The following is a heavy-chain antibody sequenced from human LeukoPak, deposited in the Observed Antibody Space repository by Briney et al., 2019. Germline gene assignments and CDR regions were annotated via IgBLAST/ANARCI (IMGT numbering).Heavy chain of an antibody. CDR3: AREMVYALSYYYYGMDV. V-gene: IGHV3-21*01. CDR2: ISSSSSSYI. Sequence: GGSLRLSCAASGFTFSSYSMNWVRQAPGKGLEWVSSISSSSSSYIYYADSVKGRFTISRDNAKNSLYLQMNSLRAEDTAVYYCAREMVYALSYYYYGMDVWGQGTTVTVSS. CDR1: GFTFSSYS. D-gene: IGHD2-8*01. J-gene: IGHJ6*02.